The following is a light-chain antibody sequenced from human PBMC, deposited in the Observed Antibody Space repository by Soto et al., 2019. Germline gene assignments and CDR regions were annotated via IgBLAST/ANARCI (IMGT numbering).Light chain of an antibody. CDR3: CSYTGSSTLV. J-gene: IGLJ2*01. CDR2: EVN. Sequence: QSALTQPASVSGSPGQSITISCTGTSSDVGSYNLVSWYQQHPVTAPKLMIYEVNKRPSGVSNRFSGSKSGNTASLTISGLQAEDEADYCCCSYTGSSTLVFGGGTKLTVL. V-gene: IGLV2-23*02. CDR1: SSDVGSYNL.